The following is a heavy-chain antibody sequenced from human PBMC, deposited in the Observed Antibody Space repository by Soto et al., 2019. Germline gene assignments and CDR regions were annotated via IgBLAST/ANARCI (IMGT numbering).Heavy chain of an antibody. CDR2: IKQDGSEK. CDR1: EFTFSNYS. V-gene: IGHV3-7*01. J-gene: IGHJ4*02. CDR3: ARDVSFCIRDDCRYFDY. D-gene: IGHD3-3*02. Sequence: EVQLVESGGGLVQPGGSLRLSCAASEFTFSNYSMSWVRQAPGKGLEWVANIKQDGSEKNYVDSVKGRFTIARDNAKKSLYLQMNSLRVEDTAVYYCARDVSFCIRDDCRYFDYWGQGTLVTVSS.